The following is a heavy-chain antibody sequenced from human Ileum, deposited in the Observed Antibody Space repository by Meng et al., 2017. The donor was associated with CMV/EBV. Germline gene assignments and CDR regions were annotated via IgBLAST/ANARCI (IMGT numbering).Heavy chain of an antibody. CDR1: GFNFMSYV. Sequence: SGFNFMSYVMMWVRQAPGKGLEWVSSINGGGGSTYYADSVKGRFTISRDNSKNIFYLQMNSLRVEDTAVYFCAQYSGYDYVIGYFDYWGQGALVTVSS. J-gene: IGHJ4*02. CDR3: AQYSGYDYVIGYFDY. CDR2: INGGGGST. D-gene: IGHD5-12*01. V-gene: IGHV3-23*01.